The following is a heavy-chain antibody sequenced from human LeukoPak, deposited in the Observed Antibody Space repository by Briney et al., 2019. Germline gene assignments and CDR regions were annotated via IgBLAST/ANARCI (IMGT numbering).Heavy chain of an antibody. CDR3: ASMKTDLYY. CDR1: GFTVSSNS. CDR2: IYSGGST. J-gene: IGHJ4*02. V-gene: IGHV3-53*01. D-gene: IGHD3-16*01. Sequence: GGSLRLSCAASGFTVSSNSMNWVRQAPGKGLQWVSVIYSGGSTYYADSVKGRFTISRDNSKNTLHLQMNSLRAVDTAVYYCASMKTDLYYWGQGTLVTVSS.